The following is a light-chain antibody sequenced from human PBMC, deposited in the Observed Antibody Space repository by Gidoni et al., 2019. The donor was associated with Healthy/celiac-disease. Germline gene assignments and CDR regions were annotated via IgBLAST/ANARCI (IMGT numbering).Light chain of an antibody. CDR3: QQRSNWPPIT. CDR2: DAS. J-gene: IGKJ5*01. CDR1: QSFSSY. Sequence: EIVLTQSPATLSWSPGERATLSCSASQSFSSYLAWYQQKPGQAPRLLIYDASNRATGVPARFSGSGSGTDFTLTISSLEPEDFAVYYCQQRSNWPPITFGQGTRLEIK. V-gene: IGKV3-11*01.